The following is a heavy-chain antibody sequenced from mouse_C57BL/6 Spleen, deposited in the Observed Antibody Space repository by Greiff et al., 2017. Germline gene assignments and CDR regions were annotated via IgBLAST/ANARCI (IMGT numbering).Heavy chain of an antibody. CDR2: IYPGSGST. Sequence: QVQLQQPGAELVKPGASVKMSCKASGYTFTSYWITWVKQRPGQGLEWIGGIYPGSGSTNYNEKFKSKATLTVDTSSSTAYMQLSSLTSEDSAVXYCARDGNYEDWYFDVWGTGTTVTVSS. CDR1: GYTFTSYW. V-gene: IGHV1-55*01. D-gene: IGHD2-1*01. CDR3: ARDGNYEDWYFDV. J-gene: IGHJ1*03.